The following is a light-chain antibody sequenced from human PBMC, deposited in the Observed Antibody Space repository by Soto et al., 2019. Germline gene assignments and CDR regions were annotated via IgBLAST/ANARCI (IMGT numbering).Light chain of an antibody. V-gene: IGKV3-20*01. CDR3: QQYGGSPRIT. Sequence: EIVLTQSPGTLSLSPGERATLSCRASERLSSVYLAWYQQRPGQPPRLLIYGASNRATGIPDRFSGSGSGTDFTLIINRLEPEDVAIYYCQQYGGSPRITFGQGTLLEI. CDR2: GAS. J-gene: IGKJ5*01. CDR1: ERLSSVY.